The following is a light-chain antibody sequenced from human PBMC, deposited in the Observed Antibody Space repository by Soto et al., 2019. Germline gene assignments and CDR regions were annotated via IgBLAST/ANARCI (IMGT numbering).Light chain of an antibody. CDR3: SSSTNDNTLV. Sequence: QSALTQPASVSGSPGQSIIISCTGTNSDVGGSKYVSWFQHHPGKAPKLIIYEITYRPSGISNRFSASKSGNSASLTISGLQTEDEADYYCSSSTNDNTLVFGGGTNLTVL. CDR2: EIT. CDR1: NSDVGGSKY. V-gene: IGLV2-14*01. J-gene: IGLJ3*02.